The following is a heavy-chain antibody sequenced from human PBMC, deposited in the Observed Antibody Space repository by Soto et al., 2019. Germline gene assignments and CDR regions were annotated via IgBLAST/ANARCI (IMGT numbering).Heavy chain of an antibody. CDR3: AREWYSSGWYGNAFDI. J-gene: IGHJ3*02. V-gene: IGHV3-21*01. Sequence: GGSLRLSCAAPGFTFSSYSMNWVRQAPGKGLEWVSSISSSSSYIYYADSVKGRFTISRDNAKNSLYLQMNSLRAEDTAVYYCAREWYSSGWYGNAFDIWGQGTMVTVSS. D-gene: IGHD6-19*01. CDR2: ISSSSSYI. CDR1: GFTFSSYS.